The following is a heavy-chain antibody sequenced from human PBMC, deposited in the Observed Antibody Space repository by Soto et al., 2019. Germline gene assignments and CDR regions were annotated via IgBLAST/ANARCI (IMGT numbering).Heavy chain of an antibody. CDR3: ARDPIAAALEPIPYYFDY. J-gene: IGHJ4*02. D-gene: IGHD6-13*01. CDR1: GFTFSSYG. CDR2: IWYDGSNK. V-gene: IGHV3-33*01. Sequence: GGSLRLSCAASGFTFSSYGMHWVRQAPGKGLEWVAVIWYDGSNKYYADSVKGRFTISRDNSKNTLYLRMNSLRAEDTAVYYCARDPIAAALEPIPYYFDYWGQGTLVTVSS.